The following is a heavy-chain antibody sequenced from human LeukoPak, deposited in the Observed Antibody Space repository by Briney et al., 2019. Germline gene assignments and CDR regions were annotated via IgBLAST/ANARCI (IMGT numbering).Heavy chain of an antibody. CDR3: ARQSSGSFLPIYYYYMDV. D-gene: IGHD1-26*01. CDR2: IYYSGST. V-gene: IGHV4-39*01. J-gene: IGHJ6*03. CDR1: GGSISSSSYY. Sequence: PSETLSLTCTVSGGSISSSSYYWGWIRQPPGKGLEWIGSIYYSGSTYYNPSLKSRVTISVDTSKNQFSLKLSSVTAADTAVYYCARQSSGSFLPIYYYYMDVWGKGTTVTISS.